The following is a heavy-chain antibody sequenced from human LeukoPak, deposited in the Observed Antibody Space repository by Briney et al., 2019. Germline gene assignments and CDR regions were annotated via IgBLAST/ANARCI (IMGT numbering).Heavy chain of an antibody. J-gene: IGHJ3*02. Sequence: SETLSLTCTVSGGSISSGSYYWSWIRQPAGKGLEWIGRIYISGSTNYNPSLKSRVTMSVDTSKNQFSLKLSSVTAADTAVYYCATLTGGDDAFDIWGQGTMVTVSS. CDR1: GGSISSGSYY. V-gene: IGHV4-61*02. CDR2: IYISGST. D-gene: IGHD4-23*01. CDR3: ATLTGGDDAFDI.